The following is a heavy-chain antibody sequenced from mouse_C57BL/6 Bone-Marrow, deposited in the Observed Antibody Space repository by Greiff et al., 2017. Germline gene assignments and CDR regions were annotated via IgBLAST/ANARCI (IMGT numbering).Heavy chain of an antibody. D-gene: IGHD2-4*01. CDR2: IDPETGGT. Sequence: QVHVKQSGAELVRPGASVTLSCKASGYTFTDYEMHWVKQTPVHGLEWIGAIDPETGGTAYNQKFKGKAILTADKSSSTAYMELRSLTSEDSAVYYCTREWIYYDYDGGGPAWFAYWGQGTLVTVSA. CDR1: GYTFTDYE. CDR3: TREWIYYDYDGGGPAWFAY. V-gene: IGHV1-15*01. J-gene: IGHJ3*01.